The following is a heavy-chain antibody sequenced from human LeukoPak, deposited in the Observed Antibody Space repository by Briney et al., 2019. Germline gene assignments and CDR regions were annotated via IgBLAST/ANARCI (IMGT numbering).Heavy chain of an antibody. CDR2: IHYSGST. CDR1: GGSISSSSYY. Sequence: PSETLSLTCTVSGGSISSSSYYWAWIRQPPGKGLEWIGIIHYSGSTYYNPSLQSRVTISIDTSKNQFSLKLSSVTAADTAVYYCARDGAPHYDFWSGYPRDINAFDIWGQGTMVTVSS. D-gene: IGHD3-3*01. V-gene: IGHV4-39*07. J-gene: IGHJ3*02. CDR3: ARDGAPHYDFWSGYPRDINAFDI.